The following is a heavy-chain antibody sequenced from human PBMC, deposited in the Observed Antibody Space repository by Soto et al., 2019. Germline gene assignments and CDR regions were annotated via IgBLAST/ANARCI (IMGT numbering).Heavy chain of an antibody. CDR2: ISAYNGNT. V-gene: IGHV1-18*01. CDR1: GYTFTSYC. D-gene: IGHD3-16*01. J-gene: IGHJ4*02. Sequence: ASVNVSFKASGYTFTSYCISWVRPAPGQGLELMGWISAYNGNTNYAQKLQGRVTMTTDTSTSTAYMELRSLRSDDTAGYYCARDWLGGVMFLDYWGQGTLVTVSS. CDR3: ARDWLGGVMFLDY.